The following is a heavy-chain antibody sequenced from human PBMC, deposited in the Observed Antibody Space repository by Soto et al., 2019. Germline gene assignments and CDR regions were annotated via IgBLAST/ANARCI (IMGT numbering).Heavy chain of an antibody. V-gene: IGHV1-69*02. CDR3: ARAYYYDSSGYYLDYYYYGMDV. CDR2: IIPILGIA. Sequence: QVQLVQSGAEVKKPGSSVKVSCKASGGTFSSYTISWVRQAPGQGLEWMGRIIPILGIANYAQKFQGRVTITADKSTSXXYXEXXSLRSEDTAVYYCARAYYYDSSGYYLDYYYYGMDVWGQGTTVTVSS. CDR1: GGTFSSYT. J-gene: IGHJ6*02. D-gene: IGHD3-22*01.